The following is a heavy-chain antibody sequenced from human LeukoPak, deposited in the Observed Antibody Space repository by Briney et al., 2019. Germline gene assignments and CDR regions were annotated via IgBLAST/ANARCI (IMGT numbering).Heavy chain of an antibody. CDR2: ISYDGSNK. Sequence: GGSLRLSSAASGFTFGSYSMHWVRQAPGKGLEWVAVISYDGSNKYYADSVKGRFTISRDNSKNTLYLQINSLGAEDTAVYYCARDPDYYDSSGYGDYWGQGTLVTVSS. CDR3: ARDPDYYDSSGYGDY. CDR1: GFTFGSYS. V-gene: IGHV3-30*04. J-gene: IGHJ4*02. D-gene: IGHD3-22*01.